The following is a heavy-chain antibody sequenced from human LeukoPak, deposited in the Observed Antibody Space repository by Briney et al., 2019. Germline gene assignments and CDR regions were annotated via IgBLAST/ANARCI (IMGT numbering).Heavy chain of an antibody. CDR1: GFTFRSDW. CDR2: IKHDLSET. J-gene: IGHJ5*02. D-gene: IGHD1-26*01. Sequence: PGGSLRLSCAASGFTFRSDWMSWVRQAPGKGLEWVATIKHDLSETHYGDSVKGRFIVSRDSPKNSLFLQMNSLRVEDTALYFCAKWDFFGDYFSFDPRGQGTRVTVSS. V-gene: IGHV3-7*01. CDR3: AKWDFFGDYFSFDP.